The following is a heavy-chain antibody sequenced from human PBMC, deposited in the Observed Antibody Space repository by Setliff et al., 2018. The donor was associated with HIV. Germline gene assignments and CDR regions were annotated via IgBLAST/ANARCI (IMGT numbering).Heavy chain of an antibody. CDR2: INPSRGSA. D-gene: IGHD3-9*01. Sequence: ASVKVSCKAPGYTFTNYYIHWVRQAPGQGLEWMGVINPSRGSASYPQNFQGRVTMTRDTSTSTVYMELSSLRSEDTAVYYCARHYFDILTGYYNRAFDIWGQGTMVTVSS. CDR1: GYTFTNYY. CDR3: ARHYFDILTGYYNRAFDI. J-gene: IGHJ3*02. V-gene: IGHV1-46*01.